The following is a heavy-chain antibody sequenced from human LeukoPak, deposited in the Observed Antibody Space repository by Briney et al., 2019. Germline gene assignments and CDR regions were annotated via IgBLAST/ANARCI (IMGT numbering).Heavy chain of an antibody. D-gene: IGHD5-18*01. V-gene: IGHV3-53*05. CDR3: ARDVAYSYGLGVGWLDP. CDR2: IYSGGST. J-gene: IGHJ5*02. Sequence: TGGSLRLSCAASGFTVSSNYMTWVRQAPGKGLEWVSVIYSGGSTYYADSVKGRFTISRDNSRNTVYLQMNSLRAEDTAVYYCARDVAYSYGLGVGWLDPWGQGTLVTVSS. CDR1: GFTVSSNY.